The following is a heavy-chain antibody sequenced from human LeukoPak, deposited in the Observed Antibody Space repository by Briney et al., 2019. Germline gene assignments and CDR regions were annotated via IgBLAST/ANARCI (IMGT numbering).Heavy chain of an antibody. J-gene: IGHJ4*02. CDR1: GYTLTELS. V-gene: IGHV1-24*01. CDR2: FDPEDGET. CDR3: ATAWARPYGRAFDY. D-gene: IGHD4-17*01. Sequence: ASVKVSCKVSGYTLTELSMHWVRQAPGKGLEWMGGFDPEDGETIYAQKFQGRVTMTEDTSTDTAYMELSSLRSEDTAVYHCATAWARPYGRAFDYWGQGTLVTVSS.